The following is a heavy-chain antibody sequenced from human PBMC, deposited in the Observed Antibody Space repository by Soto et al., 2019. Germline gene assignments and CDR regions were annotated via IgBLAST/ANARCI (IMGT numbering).Heavy chain of an antibody. CDR1: GGSISSSSYY. J-gene: IGHJ5*02. CDR3: ARHPIRYGSGTRFKYNWFDP. V-gene: IGHV4-39*01. Sequence: SETLSLTCTVSGGSISSSSYYWGWIRQPPGKGLEWIGSIYYSGSTYYNPSLKSRVTISVDTSKNQFSLKLSSVTAADTAVYYCARHPIRYGSGTRFKYNWFDPWGQGTLVTVSS. D-gene: IGHD3-10*01. CDR2: IYYSGST.